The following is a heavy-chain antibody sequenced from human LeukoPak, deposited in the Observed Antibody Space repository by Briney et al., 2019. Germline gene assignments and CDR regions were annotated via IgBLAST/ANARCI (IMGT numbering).Heavy chain of an antibody. CDR1: GFTFSSNW. D-gene: IGHD5/OR15-5a*01. CDR2: INSDGSST. V-gene: IGHV3-74*03. J-gene: IGHJ6*03. CDR3: GSSTVWYYYYYMDV. Sequence: GGSLRRSCAAYGFTFSSNWMHWVRQGPGKGLVWVSRINSDGSSTTYADSVKGRFTISRDNAKNTVYLQMNSLRADDTAVYYCGSSTVWYYYYYMDVWGKGTTVTVSS.